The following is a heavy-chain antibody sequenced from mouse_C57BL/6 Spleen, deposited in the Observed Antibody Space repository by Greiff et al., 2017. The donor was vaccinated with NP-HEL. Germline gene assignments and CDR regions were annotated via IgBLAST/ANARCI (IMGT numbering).Heavy chain of an antibody. J-gene: IGHJ3*01. CDR3: ARLYDGYYDWFAY. V-gene: IGHV1-64*01. CDR1: GYTFTSYW. CDR2: IHPNSGST. D-gene: IGHD2-3*01. Sequence: QVQLQQPGAELVKPGASVKLSCKASGYTFTSYWMHWVKQRPGQGLEWIGMIHPNSGSTNYNEKFKSKATLTVDKSSSTAYMQLSSLTSEDSAVYYCARLYDGYYDWFAYWGQGTLVTVSA.